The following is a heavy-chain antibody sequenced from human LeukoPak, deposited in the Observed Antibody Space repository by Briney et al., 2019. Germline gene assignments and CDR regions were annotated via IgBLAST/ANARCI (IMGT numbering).Heavy chain of an antibody. V-gene: IGHV1-2*02. CDR1: GYTFSSYA. CDR2: INPNSGGT. J-gene: IGHJ4*02. CDR3: ARVYSITMVRGVIVPYYFDY. Sequence: GASVKVSCKASGYTFSSYAMNWVRQAPGQGLEWMGWINPNSGGTNYAQKFQGRVTMTRDTSISTAYMELSRLRSDDTAVYYCARVYSITMVRGVIVPYYFDYWGQGTLATVSS. D-gene: IGHD3-10*01.